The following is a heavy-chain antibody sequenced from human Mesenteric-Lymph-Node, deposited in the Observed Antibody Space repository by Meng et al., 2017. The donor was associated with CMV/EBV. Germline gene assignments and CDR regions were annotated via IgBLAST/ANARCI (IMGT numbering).Heavy chain of an antibody. CDR1: GFTFSSYA. CDR3: AKDGIRAAFDI. Sequence: GGSLRLSCAASGFTFSSYAMSWVRQAPGRGLEWVSGISGGGGGTYYADSVKGRFTISRDDSKNTLYLQMNSLRAEDTAVYYCAKDGIRAAFDIWGQGTMVTVSS. V-gene: IGHV3-23*01. J-gene: IGHJ3*02. CDR2: ISGGGGGT. D-gene: IGHD3-10*01.